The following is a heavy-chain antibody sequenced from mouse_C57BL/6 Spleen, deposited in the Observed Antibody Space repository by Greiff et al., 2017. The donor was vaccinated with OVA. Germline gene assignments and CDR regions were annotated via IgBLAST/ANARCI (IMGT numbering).Heavy chain of an antibody. CDR1: GYTFTSYW. CDR3: ARTYDYGGGYYFDY. CDR2: IYPGSGST. Sequence: QVQLQQSGAELVKPGASVKMSCKASGYTFTSYWITWVKQRPGQGLEWIGDIYPGSGSTNYNEKSKSKATLTVDTSSSTAYMQLSSLTSEDSAVYYCARTYDYGGGYYFDYWGKGTTLTVSS. V-gene: IGHV1-55*01. D-gene: IGHD2-4*01. J-gene: IGHJ2*01.